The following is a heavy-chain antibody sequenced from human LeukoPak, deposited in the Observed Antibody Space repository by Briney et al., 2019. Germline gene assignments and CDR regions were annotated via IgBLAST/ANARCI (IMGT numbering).Heavy chain of an antibody. CDR1: GGSISSYY. CDR2: VYYTGNT. CDR3: ARREAAGVFYFDY. D-gene: IGHD6-13*01. V-gene: IGHV4-59*01. Sequence: SETLSLTCTVSGGSISSYYWTWIRQAPGKGLEWIGYVYYTGNTNYNPSLKSRVTLSLDMSKNQFSLRLSSVTAADTAVYYCARREAAGVFYFDYWGQGTLVTVSS. J-gene: IGHJ4*02.